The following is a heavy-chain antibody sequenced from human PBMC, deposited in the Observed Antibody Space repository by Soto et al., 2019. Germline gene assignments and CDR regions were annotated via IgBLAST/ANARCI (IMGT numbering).Heavy chain of an antibody. CDR3: AKGVGATKHNYFDY. CDR2: ISYDGSNK. Sequence: PGGSLRLSCAASGFTFSSYAMHWVRQAPGKGLGWVAVISYDGSNKYYADSVKGRFTISRDNSKNTLYLQMNSLRAEDTAVYYCAKGVGATKHNYFDYWGQGTLVTVSS. V-gene: IGHV3-30-3*01. D-gene: IGHD1-26*01. J-gene: IGHJ4*02. CDR1: GFTFSSYA.